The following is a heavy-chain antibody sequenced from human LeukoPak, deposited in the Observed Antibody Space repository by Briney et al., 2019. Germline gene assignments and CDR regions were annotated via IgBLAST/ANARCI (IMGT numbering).Heavy chain of an antibody. CDR1: GFTFYNFP. J-gene: IGHJ4*02. CDR2: ISGSGGST. CDR3: AKEELYYYDSSGYSN. D-gene: IGHD3-22*01. V-gene: IGHV3-23*01. Sequence: GGALRFSFSGSGFTFYNFPMDWVPPGPGEGGGGVSGISGSGGSTYYADSVKGRFTISRDNSKNTLYLQMNSLRAEDTAVYYCAKEELYYYDSSGYSNWGQGTLVTVSS.